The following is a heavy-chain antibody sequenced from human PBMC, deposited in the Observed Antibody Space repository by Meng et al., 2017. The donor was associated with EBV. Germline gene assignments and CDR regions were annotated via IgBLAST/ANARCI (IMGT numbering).Heavy chain of an antibody. J-gene: IGHJ5*02. CDR3: ARGDYTNYPRWFDP. CDR1: GGSVNNESYY. D-gene: IGHD4-11*01. V-gene: IGHV4-61*01. Sequence: QVQLQESGPGLVTPSETLSLTCTGSGGSVNNESYYWGWIRQPPGKGLEYIGYSYYTGSTNYNSSLKSRVTISLDKSKNQFSLKLTSLTAADTAIYYCARGDYTNYPRWFDPWGQGTLVTVAS. CDR2: SYYTGST.